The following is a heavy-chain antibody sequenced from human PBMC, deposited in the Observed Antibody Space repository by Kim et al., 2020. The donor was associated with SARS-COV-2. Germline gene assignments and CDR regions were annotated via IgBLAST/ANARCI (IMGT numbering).Heavy chain of an antibody. V-gene: IGHV3-23*03. D-gene: IGHD2-8*01. J-gene: IGHJ4*02. Sequence: ASSIKSQFSIARDNSDKPLYLQMNSLRAEDTAVYYCARDPMGPKLNYFDFWGQGALVTVSS. CDR3: ARDPMGPKLNYFDF.